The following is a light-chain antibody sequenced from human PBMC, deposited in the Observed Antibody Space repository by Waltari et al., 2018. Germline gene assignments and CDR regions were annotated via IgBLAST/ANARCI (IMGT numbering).Light chain of an antibody. CDR3: CSYTGPTFYV. CDR2: ETN. CDR1: SNDIGSYDF. V-gene: IGLV2-23*01. Sequence: QSALTQPASVSGSPGQSIAISCTGSSNDIGSYDFVSWFQQEPGKAPKLIIYETNKRPSGVSDHFSGSKSGNTSSLTISWLQAEDEADYYCCSYTGPTFYVFGPATKVTVL. J-gene: IGLJ1*01.